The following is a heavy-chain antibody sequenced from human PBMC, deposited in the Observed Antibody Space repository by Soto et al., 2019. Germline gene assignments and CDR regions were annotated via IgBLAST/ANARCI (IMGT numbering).Heavy chain of an antibody. CDR2: ISSSSSYI. CDR1: GFTFSSYS. CDR3: ARDGRGYYDILTGDWGDRDY. J-gene: IGHJ4*02. Sequence: EVQLVESGGGLVKPGGSLRLSCAASGFTFSSYSMNWVRQAPGKGLEWVSSISSSSSYIYYADSVKGRFTISRDNAKNSLYLQVNSLRAEDTAVYYCARDGRGYYDILTGDWGDRDYWGQGTLVTVSS. D-gene: IGHD3-9*01. V-gene: IGHV3-21*01.